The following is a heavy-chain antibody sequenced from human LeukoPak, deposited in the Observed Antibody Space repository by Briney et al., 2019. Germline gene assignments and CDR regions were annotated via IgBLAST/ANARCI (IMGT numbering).Heavy chain of an antibody. Sequence: GESLKISCEGSGYSFTSYWIGWVRQMPGKGLEWMGIIYPGDSDTRYSPSFQGQVTISADKSISTAYLQWSSLKASDTAMYYCARVNWNQYYYYYYMDVWGKGTTVTVSS. CDR2: IYPGDSDT. D-gene: IGHD1-20*01. CDR3: ARVNWNQYYYYYYMDV. J-gene: IGHJ6*03. CDR1: GYSFTSYW. V-gene: IGHV5-51*01.